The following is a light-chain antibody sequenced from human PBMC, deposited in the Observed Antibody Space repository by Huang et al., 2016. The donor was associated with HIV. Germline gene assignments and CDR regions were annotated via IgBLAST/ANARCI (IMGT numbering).Light chain of an antibody. CDR2: ASS. CDR1: KGISSY. Sequence: IQLTQSPSSLSASVGDRVTISCRASKGISSYLAWYQQKPGKAPKLLIYASSTLQSVVPSRFSGSGSETDFTLTITSLQPEDFATYYCQQLNGYPLTFGGGTKVEIK. CDR3: QQLNGYPLT. V-gene: IGKV1-9*01. J-gene: IGKJ4*02.